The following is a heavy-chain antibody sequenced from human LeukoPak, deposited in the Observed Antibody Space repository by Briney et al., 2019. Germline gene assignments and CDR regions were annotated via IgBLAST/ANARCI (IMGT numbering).Heavy chain of an antibody. CDR3: AKGDTTWELPHDY. D-gene: IGHD1-26*01. V-gene: IGHV3-23*01. Sequence: GGSLRLSCAASGFTFSSYAMSWVRQAPGKGLEWVSAISGSGGITSYTDSVKGRFTISRDNSKNTLYLQMNSLRAEDTAVYYCAKGDTTWELPHDYWGQGTLVTVSS. CDR2: ISGSGGIT. CDR1: GFTFSSYA. J-gene: IGHJ4*02.